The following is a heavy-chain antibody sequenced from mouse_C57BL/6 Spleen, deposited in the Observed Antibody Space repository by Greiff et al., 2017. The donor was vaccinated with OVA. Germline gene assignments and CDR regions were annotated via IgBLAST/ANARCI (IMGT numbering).Heavy chain of an antibody. J-gene: IGHJ1*03. Sequence: DVMLVESGGGLVKPGGSLKLSCAASGFTFSDYGMHWVRQAPEKGLEWVAYISSGSSTIYYADTVKGRFTISRDNAKNTLFLQMTSLRSEDTAMYYCARGDYGSSPRWYFDVWGTGTTVTVSS. CDR3: ARGDYGSSPRWYFDV. CDR2: ISSGSSTI. V-gene: IGHV5-17*01. CDR1: GFTFSDYG. D-gene: IGHD1-1*01.